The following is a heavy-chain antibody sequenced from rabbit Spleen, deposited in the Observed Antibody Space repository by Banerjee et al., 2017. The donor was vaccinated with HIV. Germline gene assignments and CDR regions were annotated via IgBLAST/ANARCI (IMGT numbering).Heavy chain of an antibody. D-gene: IGHD1-1*01. CDR2: IYPGSSGTT. J-gene: IGHJ6*01. CDR1: GFSLSSTSY. CDR3: ARDTATSFSSYGMDL. V-gene: IGHV1S40*01. Sequence: SLEESGGDLVKPGASLTLACTASGFSLSSTSYMCCVRQPPGKGLEWIGCIYPGSSGTTYYASWAKGRFTISKTSSTTVTLQMTSLTAADTATYFCARDTATSFSSYGMDLWAQAPSSPS.